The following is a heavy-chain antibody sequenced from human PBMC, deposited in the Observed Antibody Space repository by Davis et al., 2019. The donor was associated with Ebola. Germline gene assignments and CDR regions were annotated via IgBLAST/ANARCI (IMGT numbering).Heavy chain of an antibody. CDR3: ARGPPYFCMGGRCYSYYFDS. CDR1: GYSFTSYG. CDR2: ISGYNGKT. D-gene: IGHD2-15*01. J-gene: IGHJ4*02. Sequence: SVKVSCKTSGYSFTSYGMSWVRQAPGRGLEWMGWISGYNGKTKYAERFQGRVSMTTDTSTSTAYMDLSSLRSDDTAVYYCARGPPYFCMGGRCYSYYFDSWGQGTLVTVSS. V-gene: IGHV1-18*01.